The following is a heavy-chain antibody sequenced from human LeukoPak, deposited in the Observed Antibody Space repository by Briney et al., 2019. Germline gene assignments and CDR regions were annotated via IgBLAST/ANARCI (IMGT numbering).Heavy chain of an antibody. CDR3: ARESGGGNHWFDP. CDR1: GGTFSSYA. J-gene: IGHJ5*02. Sequence: SVKISCKAPGGTFSSYAISWVRQAPGQGLEWMGGIIPIFGTANYAQKFQGRVTITADESTSTAYMELSSLRSEDTAVYYCARESGGGNHWFDPWGQGTLVTVSS. V-gene: IGHV1-69*13. CDR2: IIPIFGTA. D-gene: IGHD4-23*01.